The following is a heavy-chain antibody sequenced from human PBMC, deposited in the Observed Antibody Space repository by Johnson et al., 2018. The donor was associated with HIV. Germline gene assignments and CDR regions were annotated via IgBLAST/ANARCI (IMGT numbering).Heavy chain of an antibody. CDR1: GFTFSSYA. J-gene: IGHJ3*02. CDR3: AKALGELKRYDAFDI. V-gene: IGHV3-30*04. Sequence: QVQLVESGGGVVRPGGSLRLSCAASGFTFSSYAMHWVRQAPGKGLEWVAVISYDGSNKYYADSVKGRFTISRDNSKNTLYLQMNSLRAEDTAVYYCAKALGELKRYDAFDIWGHGTMVTVSS. CDR2: ISYDGSNK. D-gene: IGHD3-10*01.